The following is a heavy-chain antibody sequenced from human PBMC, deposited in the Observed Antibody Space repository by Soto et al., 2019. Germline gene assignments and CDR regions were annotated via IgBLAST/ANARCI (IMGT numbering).Heavy chain of an antibody. D-gene: IGHD3-3*01. Sequence: ASVKVSCKASGYTFTGYYMHWVRQAPGQGLEWMGWINPNSGGTNYAQKFQGRVTMTRDTSISTAYMELSRLRSDDTAVYYCARELRFLEWLLHKTFDYWGQGTLVTVSS. J-gene: IGHJ4*02. V-gene: IGHV1-2*02. CDR3: ARELRFLEWLLHKTFDY. CDR1: GYTFTGYY. CDR2: INPNSGGT.